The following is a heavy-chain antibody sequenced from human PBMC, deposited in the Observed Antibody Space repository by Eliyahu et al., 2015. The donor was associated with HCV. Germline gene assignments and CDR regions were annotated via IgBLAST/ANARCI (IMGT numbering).Heavy chain of an antibody. CDR2: INPNSGGT. J-gene: IGHJ5*02. D-gene: IGHD6-13*01. CDR1: GYTFTGYY. Sequence: QVQLVQSGAEVKKPGASVKVSCKASGYTFTGYYMHWVRQAPGQGLEWMGWINPNSGGTNXAQKFQGRVTMTRDTSISTAYMELSRLRSDDTAVYYCARDWQQLITCFDPWGQGTLVTVSS. V-gene: IGHV1-2*02. CDR3: ARDWQQLITCFDP.